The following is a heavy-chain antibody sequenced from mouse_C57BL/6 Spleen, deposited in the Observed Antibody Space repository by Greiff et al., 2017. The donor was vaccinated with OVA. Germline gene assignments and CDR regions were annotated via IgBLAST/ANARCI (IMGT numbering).Heavy chain of an antibody. J-gene: IGHJ2*01. CDR3: ARGGYYSTDFDY. CDR1: GYAFSSSW. CDR2: IYPGDGDT. V-gene: IGHV1-82*01. D-gene: IGHD2-5*01. Sequence: SGPELVKPGASVKISCKASGYAFSSSWMNWVKQRPGKGLEWIGRIYPGDGDTNYNGKFKGKATLTADKSSSTAYMQLSSLTSEDSAVYCCARGGYYSTDFDYWGQGTTLTVSS.